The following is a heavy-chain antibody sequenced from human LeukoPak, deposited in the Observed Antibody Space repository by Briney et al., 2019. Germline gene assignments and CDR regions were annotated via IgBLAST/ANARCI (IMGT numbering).Heavy chain of an antibody. Sequence: SETLSLTCAVSGGSISRSNWLTWVRQPPGKGLEWIGEIYHSGSTNYNPSLKSRVTISVDTSKNQFSLKLSSVTAADTAVYYCARTVGEYYDILTGFYDYWGQGTLVTVSS. J-gene: IGHJ4*02. CDR1: GGSISRSNW. V-gene: IGHV4-4*02. D-gene: IGHD3-9*01. CDR3: ARTVGEYYDILTGFYDY. CDR2: IYHSGST.